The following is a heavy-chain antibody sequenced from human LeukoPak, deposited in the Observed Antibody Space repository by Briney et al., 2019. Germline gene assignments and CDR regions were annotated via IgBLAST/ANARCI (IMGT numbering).Heavy chain of an antibody. J-gene: IGHJ4*02. Sequence: GASVKVSCKASGYTFTSFGISWVRQAPGQGLEWMGWSSTNTGNTNYAQKFQGRVTMTTDTSTSTAYMEVRSLRSDDTAVYYCARDGSSSWYQNWGQGTLVTVSS. CDR1: GYTFTSFG. D-gene: IGHD6-13*01. CDR3: ARDGSSSWYQN. CDR2: SSTNTGNT. V-gene: IGHV1-18*01.